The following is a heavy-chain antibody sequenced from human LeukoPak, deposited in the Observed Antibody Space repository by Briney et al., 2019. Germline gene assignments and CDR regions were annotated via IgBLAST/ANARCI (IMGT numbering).Heavy chain of an antibody. D-gene: IGHD3-3*01. CDR2: INPSGGST. J-gene: IGHJ6*02. Sequence: GASVKVSCKASGYTFTSYYMHCVRQAPGQGLEWMGIINPSGGSTSYAQKFQGRVTMTRDTSTSTVYMELSSLRSEDTAVYYCARIGSGSQKAYYGMDVWGQGTTVTVSS. CDR3: ARIGSGSQKAYYGMDV. CDR1: GYTFTSYY. V-gene: IGHV1-46*01.